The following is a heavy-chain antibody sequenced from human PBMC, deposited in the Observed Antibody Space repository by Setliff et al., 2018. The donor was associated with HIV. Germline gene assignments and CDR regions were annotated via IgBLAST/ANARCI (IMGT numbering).Heavy chain of an antibody. D-gene: IGHD2-2*01. Sequence: GASVKVSCKASGDTFTTYALHWVRQAPGQRLEWMGWINAGNGDTKSSQKFQGRVTITRDTSASTAYMELSSLRSDDTAVYYCAREVVPTADYHNFDSWGQGSLVTVSS. CDR2: INAGNGDT. CDR1: GDTFTTYA. J-gene: IGHJ4*02. CDR3: AREVVPTADYHNFDS. V-gene: IGHV1-3*01.